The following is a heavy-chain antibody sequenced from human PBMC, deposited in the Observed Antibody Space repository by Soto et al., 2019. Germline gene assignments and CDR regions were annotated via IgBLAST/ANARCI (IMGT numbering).Heavy chain of an antibody. CDR3: ARVIPGTTYYYYYMDV. V-gene: IGHV3-48*01. J-gene: IGHJ6*03. CDR2: ISSSSSTI. D-gene: IGHD1-7*01. CDR1: GFTFSSYS. Sequence: GGSLRLSCAASGFTFSSYSMNWVRQAPGKGLEWVSYISSSSSTIYYADSVKGRFTISRDNAKNSLYLQMNSLRAEDTAVYYCARVIPGTTYYYYYMDVWGKGTTVTVSS.